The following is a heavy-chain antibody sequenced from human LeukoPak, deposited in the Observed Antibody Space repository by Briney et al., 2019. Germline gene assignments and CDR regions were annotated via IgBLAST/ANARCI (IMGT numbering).Heavy chain of an antibody. CDR1: GFTFSSYS. J-gene: IGHJ4*02. V-gene: IGHV3-21*01. Sequence: PGGSLRLSCAASGFTFSSYSMNWVRQAPGKGLEWVSSISSSSSYIYYADSVKGRFTISRDNAKNSLYLQMNSLRAEDTAVYYCSRDNIYDYGGNKLDYWGQGTLVTVSS. CDR3: SRDNIYDYGGNKLDY. D-gene: IGHD4-23*01. CDR2: ISSSSSYI.